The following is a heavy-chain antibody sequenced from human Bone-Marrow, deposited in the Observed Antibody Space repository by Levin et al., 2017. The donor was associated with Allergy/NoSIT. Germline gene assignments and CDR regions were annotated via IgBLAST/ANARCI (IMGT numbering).Heavy chain of an antibody. D-gene: IGHD6-13*01. J-gene: IGHJ4*02. CDR1: GYTFTSYG. V-gene: IGHV1-18*01. CDR2: ISAYNGNT. Sequence: GESLKISCKASGYTFTSYGISWVRQAPGQGLEWMGWISAYNGNTNYAQKLQGRVTMTTDTSTSTAYMELRSLRSDDTAVYYCARTIPEGVRIAAAGKFDYWGQGTLVTVSS. CDR3: ARTIPEGVRIAAAGKFDY.